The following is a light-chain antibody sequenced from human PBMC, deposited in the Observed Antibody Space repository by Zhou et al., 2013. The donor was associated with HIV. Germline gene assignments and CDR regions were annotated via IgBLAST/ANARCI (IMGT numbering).Light chain of an antibody. CDR2: DTS. Sequence: EVVLPQSPGTLSLSPGERATLSCRASQSVNNNYLAWYQQKAGQAPRLLIYDTSSRAPGIPDRFSGSGSGTDFTLTITRLEAEDCAVYYCQQYGGSPPIIFGQGHDWRLN. J-gene: IGKJ5*01. CDR3: QQYGGSPPII. V-gene: IGKV3-20*01. CDR1: QSVNNNY.